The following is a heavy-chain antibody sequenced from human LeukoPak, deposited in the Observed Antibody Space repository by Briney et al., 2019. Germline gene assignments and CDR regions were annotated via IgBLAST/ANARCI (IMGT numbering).Heavy chain of an antibody. Sequence: SETLSLTCTVSGVSISAYYWTWIRQPAGKGLEWIGRIYTSGITNYNPSLESRLTMSLDTSKNQISLKLSSVTAADTAVYYCASYPGRFGATDYFDYWGQGTLVTVSS. D-gene: IGHD1-26*01. CDR1: GVSISAYY. V-gene: IGHV4-4*07. CDR3: ASYPGRFGATDYFDY. J-gene: IGHJ4*02. CDR2: IYTSGIT.